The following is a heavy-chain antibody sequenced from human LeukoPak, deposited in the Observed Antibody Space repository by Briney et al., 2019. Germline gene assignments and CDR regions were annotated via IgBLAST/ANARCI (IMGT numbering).Heavy chain of an antibody. D-gene: IGHD1-1*01. V-gene: IGHV4-59*01. CDR3: ARDKLGTFDAFDI. CDR2: IYYSGST. J-gene: IGHJ3*02. Sequence: PSETLSLTCTVSGGSISSYYWNWIRQPPGKGLKWIGYIYYSGSTNYNPSLKSRVTISVDTSKNQFSLKLSSVSAADTAVYYCARDKLGTFDAFDIWGQGTMVTVSS. CDR1: GGSISSYY.